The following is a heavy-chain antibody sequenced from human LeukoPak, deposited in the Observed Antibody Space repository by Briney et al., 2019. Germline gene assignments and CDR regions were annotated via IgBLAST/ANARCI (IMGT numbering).Heavy chain of an antibody. D-gene: IGHD5/OR15-5a*01. CDR2: IRSKAYGGTT. Sequence: GRSLRLSCTASGFTFGDYAMSWFRQAPGKGLEWVGFIRSKAYGGTTEYAASVKGRFTISRDDSKSIAYLQMNSLKTEDTAVYYCTRHNQDVDVYCLDYWGQGTLVTVSS. CDR3: TRHNQDVDVYCLDY. CDR1: GFTFGDYA. V-gene: IGHV3-49*03. J-gene: IGHJ4*02.